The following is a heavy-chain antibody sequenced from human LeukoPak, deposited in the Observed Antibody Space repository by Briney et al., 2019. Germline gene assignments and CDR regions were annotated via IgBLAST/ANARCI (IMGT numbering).Heavy chain of an antibody. CDR1: GYSFTSYG. CDR2: ISAYNGNT. D-gene: IGHD3-3*01. V-gene: IGHV1-18*01. Sequence: ASVKVSCKASGYSFTSYGISWVRQAPGQGLEWMGWISAYNGNTNYAQRLQGRVTMTTDTSTSTAYMELRSLRSDDTAVYYCARETYHDFWSGYYGSTEYYFDYWGQGTLVTVAS. J-gene: IGHJ4*02. CDR3: ARETYHDFWSGYYGSTEYYFDY.